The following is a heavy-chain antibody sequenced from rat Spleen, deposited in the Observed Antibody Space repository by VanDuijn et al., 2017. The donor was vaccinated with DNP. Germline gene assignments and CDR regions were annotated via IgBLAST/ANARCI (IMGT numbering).Heavy chain of an antibody. D-gene: IGHD2-1*01. V-gene: IGHV5-31*01. CDR1: GFTFNNYW. CDR2: ITSSGGST. Sequence: EVQLVESGGDLVQPGRSLKLSCVASGFTFNNYWMTWIRQVPGKGLEWVASITSSGGSTYYPDSVKGRFTISRDNAKSTLHLQMDSLRSEETATYYCARHGEVHLRYAMDAWGQGTSVTVSS. CDR3: ARHGEVHLRYAMDA. J-gene: IGHJ4*01.